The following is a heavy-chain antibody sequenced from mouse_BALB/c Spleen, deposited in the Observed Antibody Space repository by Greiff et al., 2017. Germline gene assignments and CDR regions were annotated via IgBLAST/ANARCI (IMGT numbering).Heavy chain of an antibody. CDR1: GYTFTSYW. V-gene: IGHV1-69*02. Sequence: QVQLQQPGAELVRPGASVKLSCKASGYTFTSYWINWVKQRPGQGLEWIGNIYPSDSYTNYNQKFKDKATLTVDKSSSTAYMQLSSPTSEDSAVYYCTVGSYYAMDYWGQGTSVTVSS. D-gene: IGHD4-1*01. CDR3: TVGSYYAMDY. CDR2: IYPSDSYT. J-gene: IGHJ4*01.